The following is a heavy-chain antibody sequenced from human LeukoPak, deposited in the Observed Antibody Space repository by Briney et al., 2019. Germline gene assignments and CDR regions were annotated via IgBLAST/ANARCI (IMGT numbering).Heavy chain of an antibody. CDR3: ARDAYGSGSFNWFDP. V-gene: IGHV3-66*01. CDR1: GFTVSSNY. CDR2: IYSGGSI. J-gene: IGHJ5*02. D-gene: IGHD3-10*01. Sequence: GGSLRLSCAASGFTVSSNYMSWVRQAPGKGLEWVSVIYSGGSIYYADSVKGRFTISRDNAKNSLYLQMNSLRAEDTAVYYGARDAYGSGSFNWFDPWGQGTLVTVSS.